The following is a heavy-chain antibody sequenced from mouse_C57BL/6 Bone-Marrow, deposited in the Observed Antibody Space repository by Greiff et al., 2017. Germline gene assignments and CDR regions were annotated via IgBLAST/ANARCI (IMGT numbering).Heavy chain of an antibody. CDR2: INPYNGGT. J-gene: IGHJ4*01. Sequence: VQLQQSGPVLVKPGASVKMSCKASGYTFTDYYMNWVKQSHGKSLEWIGVINPYNGGTSYNQKFKGKATLTVDKSSSTAYMELNSLTSEDSAVXYCARKGHLYYGSSYCAMDYWGQGTSVTVSS. CDR1: GYTFTDYY. CDR3: ARKGHLYYGSSYCAMDY. D-gene: IGHD1-1*01. V-gene: IGHV1-19*01.